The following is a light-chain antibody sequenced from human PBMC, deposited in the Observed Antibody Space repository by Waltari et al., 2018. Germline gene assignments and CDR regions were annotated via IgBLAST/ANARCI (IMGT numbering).Light chain of an antibody. Sequence: EIVLTQSPATLSLSPGERANPACRASPRVSSHLAWYQQKPGQAPRLLIYDASNRATGIPARFSGSGSGTDFTLTISSLEPEDFAVYYCQQRSNWPYTFGQGTKLEIK. CDR1: PRVSSH. CDR2: DAS. CDR3: QQRSNWPYT. V-gene: IGKV3-11*01. J-gene: IGKJ2*01.